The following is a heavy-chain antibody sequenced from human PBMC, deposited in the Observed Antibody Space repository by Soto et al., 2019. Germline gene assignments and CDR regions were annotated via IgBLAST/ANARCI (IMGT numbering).Heavy chain of an antibody. V-gene: IGHV3-30-3*01. Sequence: PGGSLRLSCAASGFTFSSYAMHWVRQAPGKGLEWVAVISYDGSNKYYADSVKGRFTISRDNSKNTLYLQMNSLRAEDTAVYYCARASGYYYVDYYYGMDVWGQGTTVTVSS. CDR1: GFTFSSYA. CDR3: ARASGYYYVDYYYGMDV. CDR2: ISYDGSNK. J-gene: IGHJ6*02. D-gene: IGHD3-22*01.